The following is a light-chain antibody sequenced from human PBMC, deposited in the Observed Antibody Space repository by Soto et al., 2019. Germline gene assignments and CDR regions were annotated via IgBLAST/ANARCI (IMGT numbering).Light chain of an antibody. Sequence: SVLTQPPSAYRIPGGRVTISRPGSSSNIGSNTVNWYQQLPGTAPKLVIYSNNQRPSGVPDRFSGSKSGTSASLAISGLQSEDEADYYCVAWDDSLNGYVVFGGGTRSPS. J-gene: IGLJ2*01. CDR3: VAWDDSLNGYVV. V-gene: IGLV1-44*01. CDR1: SSNIGSNT. CDR2: SNN.